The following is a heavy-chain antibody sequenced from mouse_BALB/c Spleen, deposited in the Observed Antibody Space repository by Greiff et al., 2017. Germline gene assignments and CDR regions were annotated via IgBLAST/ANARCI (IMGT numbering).Heavy chain of an antibody. Sequence: VQLQQSGPELVKPGASMKISRKASGYSFTGYTMNWVKQSHGKNLEWIGLINPYNGGTSYNQKFKGKATLTVDKSSSTAYMELLSLTSEDSAVYYCASNYYGSSYPFAYWGQGTLVTVSA. D-gene: IGHD1-1*01. V-gene: IGHV1-18*01. CDR1: GYSFTGYT. J-gene: IGHJ3*01. CDR2: INPYNGGT. CDR3: ASNYYGSSYPFAY.